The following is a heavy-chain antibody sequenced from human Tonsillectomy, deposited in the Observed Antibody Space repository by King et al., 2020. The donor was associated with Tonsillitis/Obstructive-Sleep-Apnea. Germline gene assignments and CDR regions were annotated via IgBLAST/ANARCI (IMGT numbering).Heavy chain of an antibody. CDR1: GGSFSGYY. V-gene: IGHV4-34*01. J-gene: IGHJ6*03. CDR2: IKHSGST. Sequence: VQLQQWGAGLLKPSETLSLTCAVYGGSFSGYYWSWIRQPPGKGLEWIGEIKHSGSTNYNPSLKSRVTISVDTSKNQFSLKLSSVTAADTAVYYCARVDFWSAYYYYYYMDVWGKGTTVTVSS. D-gene: IGHD3-3*01. CDR3: ARVDFWSAYYYYYYMDV.